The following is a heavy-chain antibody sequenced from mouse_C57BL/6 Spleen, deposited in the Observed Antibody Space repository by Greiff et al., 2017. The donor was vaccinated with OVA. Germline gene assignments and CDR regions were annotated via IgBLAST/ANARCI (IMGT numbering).Heavy chain of an antibody. CDR2: IDPSDSET. Sequence: QVQLQQPGAELVRPGSSVKLSCKASGYTFTSYWMHWVKQRPIQGLEWIGNIDPSDSETHYNQKFKDKATLTVDNSSSTAYMQLCSLTSEDSAVYYCARSGDGYYGAMDYWGQGTSVTVSS. CDR1: GYTFTSYW. D-gene: IGHD2-3*01. J-gene: IGHJ4*01. V-gene: IGHV1-52*01. CDR3: ARSGDGYYGAMDY.